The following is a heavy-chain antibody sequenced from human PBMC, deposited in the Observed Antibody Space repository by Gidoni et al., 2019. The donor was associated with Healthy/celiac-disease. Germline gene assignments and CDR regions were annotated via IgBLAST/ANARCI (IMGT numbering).Heavy chain of an antibody. CDR1: GGSISSYY. Sequence: QVQLQESGPGLVKPSETLSLTCTVSGGSISSYYWSWNRQPPGKGLEWIGYIYYSGSTNYNPSLKSRVTISVDTSKNQFSLKLSAVTAADTAVYYCARDTLDGDYGMDVWGQGTTVTVSS. CDR2: IYYSGST. J-gene: IGHJ6*02. D-gene: IGHD3-16*01. V-gene: IGHV4-59*01. CDR3: ARDTLDGDYGMDV.